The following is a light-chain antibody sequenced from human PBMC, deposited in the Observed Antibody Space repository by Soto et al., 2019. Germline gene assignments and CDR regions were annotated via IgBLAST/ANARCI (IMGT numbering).Light chain of an antibody. V-gene: IGKV3-20*01. J-gene: IGKJ4*01. CDR1: QSVSSSY. CDR2: GAS. Sequence: EIVLTQSPGTLSLPPGERATLSCRASQSVSSSYLAWYQQKPGQAPRLLIYGASSRATGIPDRFSGSGSGTDFTLTISRLEPEDFAVYYCQQYGRSPSTFGGGTKVDIK. CDR3: QQYGRSPST.